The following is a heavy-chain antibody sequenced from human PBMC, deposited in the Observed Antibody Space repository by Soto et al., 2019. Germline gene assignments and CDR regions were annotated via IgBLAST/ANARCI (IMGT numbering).Heavy chain of an antibody. CDR1: GFTFSRHA. CDR3: ARTRNGGVADSFDS. Sequence: LRLSCAASGFTFSRHAIHWVRLTPGRGLEWVLAISRDGSYIYYTDSVNGRFTVSRDNSKNTVFVQMNRLIPDDTALYFCARTRNGGVADSFDSWGQGTRVTVSS. D-gene: IGHD3-3*01. CDR2: ISRDGSYI. J-gene: IGHJ5*01. V-gene: IGHV3-30*04.